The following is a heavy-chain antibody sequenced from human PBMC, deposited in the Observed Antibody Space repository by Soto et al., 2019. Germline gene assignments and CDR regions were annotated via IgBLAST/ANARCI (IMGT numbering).Heavy chain of an antibody. J-gene: IGHJ4*02. D-gene: IGHD5-18*01. Sequence: GGSLRLSCAASGFTFSNYWMHWVRQAPGKGLVWVSRINNDGSRTSYADSVKGRFTISRDNAKNTLYLQMNSLRAEDTAIYYCARVYSSLSSYDYWGQGTLVTVSS. CDR3: ARVYSSLSSYDY. CDR1: GFTFSNYW. V-gene: IGHV3-74*01. CDR2: INNDGSRT.